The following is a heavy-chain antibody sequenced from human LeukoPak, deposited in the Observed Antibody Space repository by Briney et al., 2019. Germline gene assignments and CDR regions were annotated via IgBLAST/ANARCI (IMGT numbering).Heavy chain of an antibody. D-gene: IGHD3-9*01. CDR3: ARGGIDWLFLLVDAFDI. J-gene: IGHJ3*02. V-gene: IGHV7-4-1*02. CDR2: INTNTGNP. Sequence: AAVKVSCKASGYTFTSYAMNWVRQAPGQGLEWMGWINTNTGNPTYAQGFTGRFVFSLDTSVSTAYLQISSLKAEDTAVYYCARGGIDWLFLLVDAFDIWGQGTMVTVSS. CDR1: GYTFTSYA.